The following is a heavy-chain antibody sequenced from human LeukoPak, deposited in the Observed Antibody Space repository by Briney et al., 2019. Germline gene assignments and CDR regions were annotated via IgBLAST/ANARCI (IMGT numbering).Heavy chain of an antibody. J-gene: IGHJ4*02. D-gene: IGHD3-3*01. Sequence: GGSLRLSCAASGFTFSSYAMSWVRQAPGKGLEWVSAISGSGGSTYYADSVKGRFTISRDNSKSTLYLQMNSLRAEDTAVYYCAKDGEPMLYDFWSGYYAYWGQGTLVTVSS. V-gene: IGHV3-23*01. CDR1: GFTFSSYA. CDR3: AKDGEPMLYDFWSGYYAY. CDR2: ISGSGGST.